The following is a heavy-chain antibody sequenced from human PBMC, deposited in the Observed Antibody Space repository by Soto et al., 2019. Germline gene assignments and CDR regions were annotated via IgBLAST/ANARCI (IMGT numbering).Heavy chain of an antibody. Sequence: ASVKVSCKASGYTFTSYGISWVRQAPGQGLEWMGWISGYNGNTNLAQKLQGRVTMTTDTPTSTAFMELRSLRSDDTAVYYCASDRQYGDLPSYYYDYWGQGTLVTVSS. CDR1: GYTFTSYG. J-gene: IGHJ4*02. V-gene: IGHV1-18*01. CDR3: ASDRQYGDLPSYYYDY. D-gene: IGHD4-17*01. CDR2: ISGYNGNT.